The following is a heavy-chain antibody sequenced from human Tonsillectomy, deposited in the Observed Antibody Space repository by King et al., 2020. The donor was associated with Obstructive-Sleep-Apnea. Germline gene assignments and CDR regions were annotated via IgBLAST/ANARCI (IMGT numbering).Heavy chain of an antibody. CDR3: ARETALMITFGGGAFDI. J-gene: IGHJ3*02. CDR1: GGSISSSSYY. CDR2: IYYSGST. V-gene: IGHV4-39*07. Sequence: QLVESGPGLVKPSETLSLTCTVSGGSISSSSYYWGWIRQPPGKGLEWIGSIYYSGSTYYNPSLKSRVTISVDTSKNQFSLKLSSVTAADTAVYYCARETALMITFGGGAFDIWGQGTKVTVSS. D-gene: IGHD3-16*01.